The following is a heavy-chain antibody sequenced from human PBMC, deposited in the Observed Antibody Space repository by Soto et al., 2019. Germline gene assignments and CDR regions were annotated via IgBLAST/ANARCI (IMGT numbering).Heavy chain of an antibody. CDR1: GYTFTSYG. D-gene: IGHD6-19*01. Sequence: ASVKVSCKASGYTFTSYGISWVRQAPGQGLEWMGWISAYNGNTNYAQKLQGRVTMTTDTSTSTAYMELRSLRSDDTAVYYCARVTPSSGWPRKNYFDYWGQGTLVPVSS. CDR3: ARVTPSSGWPRKNYFDY. J-gene: IGHJ4*02. CDR2: ISAYNGNT. V-gene: IGHV1-18*01.